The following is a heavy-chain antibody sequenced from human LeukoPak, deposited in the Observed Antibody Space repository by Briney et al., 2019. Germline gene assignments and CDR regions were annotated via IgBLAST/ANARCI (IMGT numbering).Heavy chain of an antibody. J-gene: IGHJ6*03. CDR2: MNPNSGNT. CDR1: GYTFTIYD. CDR3: ARGYVEGSGRYLANHYYYYYMDV. D-gene: IGHD6-19*01. V-gene: IGHV1-8*03. Sequence: ASVKVSCKASGYTFTIYDINWVRQATGQGLEWMGWMNPNSGNTGYAQKFQGRVTITRNTSISTAYMELSSLRFEDTAVYYCARGYVEGSGRYLANHYYYYYMDVWGKGSTVTISS.